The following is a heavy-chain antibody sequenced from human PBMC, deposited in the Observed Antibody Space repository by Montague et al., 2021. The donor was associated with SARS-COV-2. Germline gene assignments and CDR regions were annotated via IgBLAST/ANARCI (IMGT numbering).Heavy chain of an antibody. V-gene: IGHV4-61*01. D-gene: IGHD3-3*01. CDR1: GGSVSSGSYC. J-gene: IGHJ6*02. CDR2: IYYSGST. Sequence: SETLSLTCTVSGGSVSSGSYCWSWIRQPPGKGLEWIGYIYYSGSTNYNPSLKSRVTISVDTSKNQFSLKLSSVTAADTAVYYCARDPWRTTIFGVVTRYGMDVWGQGTTVTVSS. CDR3: ARDPWRTTIFGVVTRYGMDV.